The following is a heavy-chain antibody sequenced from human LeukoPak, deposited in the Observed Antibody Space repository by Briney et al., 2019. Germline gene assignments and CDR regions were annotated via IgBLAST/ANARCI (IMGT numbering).Heavy chain of an antibody. CDR2: IYYSGST. Sequence: SETLSLTCTVSGYSISSGYYWGWIRQPPGKGLEWIGSIYYSGSTYYNPSLKSRVTISVDTSKNQFSLKLSSVTAADTAVYYCARGAYDDAFDIWGQGTMVTVSS. CDR3: ARGAYDDAFDI. D-gene: IGHD3-22*01. V-gene: IGHV4-38-2*02. CDR1: GYSISSGYY. J-gene: IGHJ3*02.